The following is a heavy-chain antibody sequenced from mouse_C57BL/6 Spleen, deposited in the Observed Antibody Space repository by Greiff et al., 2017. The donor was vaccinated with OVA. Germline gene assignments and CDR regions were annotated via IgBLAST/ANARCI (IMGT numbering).Heavy chain of an antibody. V-gene: IGHV3-1*01. D-gene: IGHD1-1*01. Sequence: EVKLMESGPGMVKPSQSLSLTCTVTGYSITSGYDWHWIRHFPGNKLEWMGYISYSGSTNYNPSLKSRISITHDTSKNHFFLKLNSVTTEDTATYYCARADYYGSRGGFAYWGQGTLVTVSA. CDR2: ISYSGST. CDR3: ARADYYGSRGGFAY. J-gene: IGHJ3*01. CDR1: GYSITSGYD.